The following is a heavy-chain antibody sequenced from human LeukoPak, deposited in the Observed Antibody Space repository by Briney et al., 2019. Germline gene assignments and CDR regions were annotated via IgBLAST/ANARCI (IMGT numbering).Heavy chain of an antibody. CDR3: ARRRTGDYFDY. CDR1: GFSLTTTGMC. Sequence: GSGPALVNPTQTLTLTCTFSGFSLTTTGMCVSWIRQPPGKALEWLSRIDWDDDKYYSTSLKTRLTISKDTSKNQVVLTMTNMDPVDTATYYCARRRTGDYFDYWGQGTLVTVSS. CDR2: IDWDDDK. D-gene: IGHD3/OR15-3a*01. J-gene: IGHJ4*02. V-gene: IGHV2-70*11.